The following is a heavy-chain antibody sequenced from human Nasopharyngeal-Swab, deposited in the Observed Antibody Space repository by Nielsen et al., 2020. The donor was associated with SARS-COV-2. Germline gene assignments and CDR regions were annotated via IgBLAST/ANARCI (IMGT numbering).Heavy chain of an antibody. CDR1: GCTFSSYA. V-gene: IGHV1-69*13. D-gene: IGHD2-2*01. CDR2: IIPIFGTA. CDR3: ARVNIVVVPAATYYYYYGMDV. Sequence: SVKVSCKASGCTFSSYAISWVRQAPGQGLEWMGGIIPIFGTANYAQKFQGRVTITADESTSTAYMELSSLRSEDTAVYYCARVNIVVVPAATYYYYYGMDVWGQGTTVTVSS. J-gene: IGHJ6*02.